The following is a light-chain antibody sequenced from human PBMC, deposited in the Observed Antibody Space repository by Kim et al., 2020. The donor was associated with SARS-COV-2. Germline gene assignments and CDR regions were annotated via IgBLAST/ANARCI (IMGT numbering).Light chain of an antibody. CDR1: QTVSSY. V-gene: IGKV3-11*01. CDR3: QQRSNWSPYT. Sequence: LSPGERATLYCRASQTVSSYLAWYQQKPGQAPRLLIYDASNRATGIPARFSGSGSGTDFTLTISSLQPEDFAVYYCQQRSNWSPYTFGQGTKLEI. CDR2: DAS. J-gene: IGKJ2*01.